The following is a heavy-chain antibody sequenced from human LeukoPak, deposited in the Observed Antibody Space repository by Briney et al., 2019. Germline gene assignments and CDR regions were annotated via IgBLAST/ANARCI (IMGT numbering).Heavy chain of an antibody. CDR1: GYTFTDYA. CDR2: INTGKGNT. J-gene: IGHJ4*02. D-gene: IGHD3-16*01. CDR3: ARDIGGVRGAQYYFDY. V-gene: IGHV1-3*04. Sequence: ASVKVSCKASGYTFTDYAMHWVRQAPGERLEWMGWINTGKGNTKYSQKFQGRVTITMDTSASTAYMELSSLRSEDTAVYYCARDIGGVRGAQYYFDYWGQGTLVTVSS.